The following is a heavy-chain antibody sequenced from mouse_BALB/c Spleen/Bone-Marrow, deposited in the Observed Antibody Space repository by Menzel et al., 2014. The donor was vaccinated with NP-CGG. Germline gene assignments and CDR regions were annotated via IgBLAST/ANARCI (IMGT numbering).Heavy chain of an antibody. Sequence: EVKLMESGAELVKPGASVKLSCTASGFNIKDTYMHWVKQRPEQGLEWIGRIDPANGNIKYDPKFQGKATITADTSSNTAYLQLSSLISEDTAVYYCAPYYYGRWFANWGQGTLVTVSA. CDR2: IDPANGNI. CDR1: GFNIKDTY. V-gene: IGHV14-3*02. J-gene: IGHJ3*01. CDR3: APYYYGRWFAN. D-gene: IGHD1-1*01.